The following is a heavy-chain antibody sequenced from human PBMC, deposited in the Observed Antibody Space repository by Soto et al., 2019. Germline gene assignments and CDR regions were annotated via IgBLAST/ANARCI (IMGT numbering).Heavy chain of an antibody. CDR2: ISERGDTT. CDR1: GFTISSNA. J-gene: IGHJ4*02. D-gene: IGHD1-1*01. CDR3: AKDKPGTTSFDY. V-gene: IGHV3-23*01. Sequence: LRLSCAASGFTISSNAMYWVRQAPGKGLEWVSAISERGDTTHYADSVKGRFTISRDTSKNTLYLQLNTLRADDTAVYYCAKDKPGTTSFDYWGQGTLVTVSS.